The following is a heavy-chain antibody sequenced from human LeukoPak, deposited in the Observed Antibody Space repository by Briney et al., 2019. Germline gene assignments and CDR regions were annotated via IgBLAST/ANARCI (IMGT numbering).Heavy chain of an antibody. V-gene: IGHV3-21*01. J-gene: IGHJ4*02. CDR3: ASGGYYDFWSGPGY. CDR2: ISSSSSYI. Sequence: GGSLRLSCAASGFTSSSYSMNWVRQAPGKGLEWVSSISSSSSYIYYADSVKGRFTISRDNAKNSLYLQMNSLRAEDTAVYYCASGGYYDFWSGPGYWGQGTLVTVSS. CDR1: GFTSSSYS. D-gene: IGHD3-3*01.